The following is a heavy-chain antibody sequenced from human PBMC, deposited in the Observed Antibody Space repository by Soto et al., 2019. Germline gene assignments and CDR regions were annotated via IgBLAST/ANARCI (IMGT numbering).Heavy chain of an antibody. V-gene: IGHV1-2*04. Sequence: ASVKVSCKASGYTFPGYYMHWVRQAPGQGLEWMGWINPNSGGTNYAQKFQGWVTMTRDTSISTAYMELSRLRSDDTAVYYCARARTRTVTIDYWGQGTLVTVSS. D-gene: IGHD4-4*01. J-gene: IGHJ4*02. CDR3: ARARTRTVTIDY. CDR2: INPNSGGT. CDR1: GYTFPGYY.